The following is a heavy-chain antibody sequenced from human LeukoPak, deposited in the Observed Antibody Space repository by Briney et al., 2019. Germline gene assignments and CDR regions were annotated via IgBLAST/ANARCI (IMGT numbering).Heavy chain of an antibody. CDR3: ARHLDDSSGYYYRTMYYFDY. CDR2: ISPGDSDT. V-gene: IGHV5-51*01. Sequence: GESLKISCKGSGYSFTTYRIGWVRQMPGKGLEWMGVISPGDSDTRYSPSFQGQVTISADKSISTAYLQWSSLKASDTAMYYCARHLDDSSGYYYRTMYYFDYWGQGTLVTVSS. J-gene: IGHJ4*02. CDR1: GYSFTTYR. D-gene: IGHD3-22*01.